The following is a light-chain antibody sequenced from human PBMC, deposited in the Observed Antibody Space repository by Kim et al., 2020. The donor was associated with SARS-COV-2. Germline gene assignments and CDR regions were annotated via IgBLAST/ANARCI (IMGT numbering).Light chain of an antibody. CDR2: GAT. J-gene: IGKJ1*01. V-gene: IGKV3-15*01. CDR1: QSVSSN. Sequence: PGERATLSCRASQSVSSNLAWYQQKPGQAPRLLIYGATTRAAGIPARFSGSGSGTDFILSISSLQAEDFAVYYCQHYNNWPPWTFGQGTKVDIK. CDR3: QHYNNWPPWT.